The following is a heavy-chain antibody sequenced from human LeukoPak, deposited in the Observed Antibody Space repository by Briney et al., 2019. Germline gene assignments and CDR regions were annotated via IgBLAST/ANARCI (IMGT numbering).Heavy chain of an antibody. J-gene: IGHJ6*03. D-gene: IGHD3-10*01. V-gene: IGHV3-30*03. CDR1: GFTFSSYG. CDR3: AREGLRWFGESTIPLNYYYYYMDV. Sequence: PGGSLRLSCAASGFTFSSYGMHWVSQAPGKGLEWVAVISYDGSNKYYADSVKGRFTSSRDNSKNTLYLQMNSLRAEDTAVYYWAREGLRWFGESTIPLNYYYYYMDVWGKGTTVTVSS. CDR2: ISYDGSNK.